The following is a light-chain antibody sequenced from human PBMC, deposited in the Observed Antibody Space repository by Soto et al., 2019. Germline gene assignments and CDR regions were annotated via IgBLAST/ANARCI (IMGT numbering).Light chain of an antibody. V-gene: IGKV3-20*01. J-gene: IGKJ5*01. CDR3: QQYGGSPIT. Sequence: EIVLTQSPGTLSLSPGERATLSCRASQSVSSNFLAWFQQQPGQAPRLLVYAASRRVTGIPDRFSGSGSGTDFTLTISRLELEDFAVYFCQQYGGSPITFGQGTRLEIK. CDR1: QSVSSNF. CDR2: AAS.